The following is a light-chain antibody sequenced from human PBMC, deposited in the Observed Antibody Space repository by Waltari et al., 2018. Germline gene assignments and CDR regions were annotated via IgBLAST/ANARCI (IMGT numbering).Light chain of an antibody. CDR1: SGHSTYI. J-gene: IGLJ3*02. V-gene: IGLV4-60*03. CDR3: ETWDSNTRV. Sequence: QPVLTQSSSTSASLGSSVKLTCTLDSGHSTYIIAWHQQQAGKAPRYLMKLEDSGNYNKGRGGPGRFSGSSSGADRYLAIFNLQSEDEADYYCETWDSNTRVFGGGTKLTVL. CDR2: LEDSGNY.